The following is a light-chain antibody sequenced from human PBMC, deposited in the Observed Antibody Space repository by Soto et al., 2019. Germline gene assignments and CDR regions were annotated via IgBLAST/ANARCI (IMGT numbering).Light chain of an antibody. CDR2: GNS. CDR1: SSNIGEGYD. V-gene: IGLV1-40*01. CDR3: QSYDSSLYV. J-gene: IGLJ1*01. Sequence: QSALTQPPSVSGSPGQTVTISCTGTSSNIGEGYDVHWYQQLPGTAPKLLIYGNSNRPSGVPDRFSGSKSGTSASLAITGLHAEDEADYYCQSYDSSLYVFGTGTKVTVL.